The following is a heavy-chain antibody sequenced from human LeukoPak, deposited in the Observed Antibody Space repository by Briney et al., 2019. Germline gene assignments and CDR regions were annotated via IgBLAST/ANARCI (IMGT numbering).Heavy chain of an antibody. CDR1: GYTFTTYG. CDR3: ARDHWSHYYGSGGQNYFDP. J-gene: IGHJ5*02. V-gene: IGHV1-18*01. D-gene: IGHD3-10*01. Sequence: ASVKVSCKASGYTFTTYGISWVRQAPGQGLEWMGWISPYNGYTNYAQKLQGKVTMTTDTSTNTAYMDLRSLRSDDTAVYYCARDHWSHYYGSGGQNYFDPWGQGTLVIASS. CDR2: ISPYNGYT.